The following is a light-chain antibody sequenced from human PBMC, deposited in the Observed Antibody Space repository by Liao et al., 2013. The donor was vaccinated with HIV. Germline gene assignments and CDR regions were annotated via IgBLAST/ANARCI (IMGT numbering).Light chain of an antibody. Sequence: SYELTQPPSVSVSPGQTASITCSGDKLGEKYACWYQQKPGQSPVLVIYEDTKRPSGIPERFSGSNSGNTATLTISRVEAGDEADYYCQVWDSSSDHVVFGGGTKLTVL. CDR1: KLGEKY. CDR3: QVWDSSSDHVV. V-gene: IGLV3-1*01. J-gene: IGLJ2*01. CDR2: EDT.